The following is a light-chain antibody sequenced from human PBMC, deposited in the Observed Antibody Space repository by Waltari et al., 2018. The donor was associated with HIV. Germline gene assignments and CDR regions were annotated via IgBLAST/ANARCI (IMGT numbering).Light chain of an antibody. J-gene: IGKJ1*01. Sequence: EIVLTQSPGTLSLSPGERATLSCRASQSVGSYLAWYQQKAGQAPRLLIYDASNRATGIPARFTGSGSGTDFTLTISSLEPADVAVYYCQQRSNWPRTFGQGTKVEIK. CDR1: QSVGSY. CDR3: QQRSNWPRT. V-gene: IGKV3-11*01. CDR2: DAS.